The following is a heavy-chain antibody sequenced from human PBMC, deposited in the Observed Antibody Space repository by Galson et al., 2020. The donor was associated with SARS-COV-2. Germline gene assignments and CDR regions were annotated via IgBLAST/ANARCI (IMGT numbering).Heavy chain of an antibody. D-gene: IGHD5-18*01. Sequence: SQTLSLTCAVYGGSFSGYYWSWIRQPPGKGLEWIGAINHSGSTNYNPSLKSRVTISVDTSKTQFSLKLSSVTAADTAVYYCARASSYGYYLDYWGQGTLVTVSS. V-gene: IGHV4-34*01. CDR2: INHSGST. CDR1: GGSFSGYY. J-gene: IGHJ4*02. CDR3: ARASSYGYYLDY.